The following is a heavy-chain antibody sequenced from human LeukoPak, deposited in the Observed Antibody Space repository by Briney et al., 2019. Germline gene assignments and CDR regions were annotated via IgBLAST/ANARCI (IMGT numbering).Heavy chain of an antibody. D-gene: IGHD2-15*01. CDR1: GFNVSSKY. CDR3: ARGDGYCSGAACYSLY. V-gene: IGHV3-53*01. CDR2: IYAGGST. J-gene: IGHJ4*02. Sequence: GGSLRLSCAASGFNVSSKYMSWVRQAPGKGLEWVSAIYAGGSTYYADSVKGRFTISRDNSKNTLYLQMKSLRAEDTAVYYCARGDGYCSGAACYSLYWGQGTLVTVSS.